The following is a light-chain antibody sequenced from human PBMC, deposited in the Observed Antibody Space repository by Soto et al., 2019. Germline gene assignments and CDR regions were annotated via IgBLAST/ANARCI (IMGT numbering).Light chain of an antibody. V-gene: IGLV2-14*01. CDR1: SSDVGGYDF. CDR2: EVT. CDR3: ISYTINRSPV. Sequence: QSALTQPASVSGSPGQSITISCTGTSSDVGGYDFVSWYRQYPGQAPKILIYEVTHRPSGVPDRFSGSKSGNTASLTISGLQADDEADYYCISYTINRSPVFGPGTKLTV. J-gene: IGLJ1*01.